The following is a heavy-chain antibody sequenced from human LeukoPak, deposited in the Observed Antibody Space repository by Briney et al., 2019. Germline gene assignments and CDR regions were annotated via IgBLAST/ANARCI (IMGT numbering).Heavy chain of an antibody. J-gene: IGHJ4*02. V-gene: IGHV3-23*01. CDR1: GFIFSSHG. Sequence: KPGGSLRLSCVASGFIFSSHGMSWVRQAPGKGLEWVSTVTSRSATHYTDSVKGRFITSRDSSKNTLFLQMNSLRAEDTALYYCTTTRPYGTTWAGAFEDWGQGTPVTASS. CDR3: TTTRPYGTTWAGAFED. CDR2: VTSRSAT. D-gene: IGHD6-19*01.